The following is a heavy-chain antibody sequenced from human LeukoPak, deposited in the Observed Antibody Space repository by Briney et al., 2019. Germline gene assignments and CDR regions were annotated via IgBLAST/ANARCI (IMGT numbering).Heavy chain of an antibody. D-gene: IGHD5-24*01. CDR3: ARDGMANGFGY. CDR1: GGSISSYY. Sequence: PSETLSLTCTVSGGSISSYYWSWIRQPPGKGLDWIGYIYYSGSTNYNPSLKSRVTISVDTSKNQFSLKLSSVTAADTAVYYCARDGMANGFGYWGQGTLVTVSS. CDR2: IYYSGST. V-gene: IGHV4-59*01. J-gene: IGHJ4*02.